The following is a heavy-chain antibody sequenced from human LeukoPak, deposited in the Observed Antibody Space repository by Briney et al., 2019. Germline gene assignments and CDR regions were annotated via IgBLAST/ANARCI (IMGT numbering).Heavy chain of an antibody. Sequence: GESLTLSCAASGFTFSGYGMQWLRQPPGKGLEWVAFIRYGGSSEYYAASVKGRFTICRDNSKHTLYLQINVLRAEDTAVYCCAKDWPYSGWSYYFDYWGQGTLVTVSS. J-gene: IGHJ4*02. D-gene: IGHD6-19*01. CDR3: AKDWPYSGWSYYFDY. CDR2: IRYGGSSE. CDR1: GFTFSGYG. V-gene: IGHV3-30*02.